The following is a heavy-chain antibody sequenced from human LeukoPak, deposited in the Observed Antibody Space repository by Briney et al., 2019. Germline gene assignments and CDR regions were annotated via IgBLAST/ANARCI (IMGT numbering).Heavy chain of an antibody. D-gene: IGHD3-22*01. Sequence: ASVKVSCKASGYTFTSYYMRWVRQAPGQGLEWMGIINPSGGSTSYAQKFQGRVTMTRDTSTSTVYMELSSLRSEDTAVYYCARDAHSHSALTMIVVVNWFDPWGQGTLVTVSS. J-gene: IGHJ5*02. CDR2: INPSGGST. CDR3: ARDAHSHSALTMIVVVNWFDP. V-gene: IGHV1-46*01. CDR1: GYTFTSYY.